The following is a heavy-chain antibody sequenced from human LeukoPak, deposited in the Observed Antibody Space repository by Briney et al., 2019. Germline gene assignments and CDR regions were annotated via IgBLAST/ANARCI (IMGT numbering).Heavy chain of an antibody. CDR2: IYSGGST. V-gene: IGHV3-53*01. Sequence: GGSLRLSCAASGLTVSSNYMSWVRQAPGKGLEWVSVIYSGGSTYYADSVKGRFTISRDNSKNTLYLQMNSLRAEDTAVYYCARDRSSMYYDSSGYYYRYWYFDLWGRGTLVTVSS. D-gene: IGHD3-22*01. J-gene: IGHJ2*01. CDR3: ARDRSSMYYDSSGYYYRYWYFDL. CDR1: GLTVSSNY.